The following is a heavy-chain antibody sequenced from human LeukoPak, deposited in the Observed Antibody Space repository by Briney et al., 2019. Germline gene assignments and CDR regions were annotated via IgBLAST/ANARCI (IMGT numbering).Heavy chain of an antibody. V-gene: IGHV4-39*01. CDR1: GGSISSSSYY. CDR3: ARIHLWFGELLNQYHPNYMDV. Sequence: PSETLSLTCTVSGGSISSSSYYWGWIRQPPGKGLEWIGSIYYSGSTYYNPSLKSRVTISVDTSKNQFSLKLSSVTAADTAVYYCARIHLWFGELLNQYHPNYMDVWGKGTTVTISS. J-gene: IGHJ6*03. CDR2: IYYSGST. D-gene: IGHD3-10*01.